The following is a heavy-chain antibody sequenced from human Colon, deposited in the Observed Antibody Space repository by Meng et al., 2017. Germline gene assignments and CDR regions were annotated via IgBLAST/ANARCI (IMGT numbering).Heavy chain of an antibody. CDR1: GGSISTYY. CDR3: ARDSGYESNWFDP. J-gene: IGHJ5*02. D-gene: IGHD5-12*01. Sequence: SETLSLTCTVSGGSISTYYWSWIRQPPGEGLEWIGYIYYSRGTTYNPSLKSRVTISVDTSKNQFPLKLSSVTAADTAVYYWARDSGYESNWFDPWGQGTLVTVSS. V-gene: IGHV4-59*01. CDR2: IYYSRGT.